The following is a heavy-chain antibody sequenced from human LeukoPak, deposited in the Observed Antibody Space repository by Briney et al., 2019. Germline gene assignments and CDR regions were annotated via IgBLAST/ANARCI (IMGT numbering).Heavy chain of an antibody. Sequence: SGGSLRLSCAASGFSFTTYAMSWVRQAPGKGLEWVSATSGSGSNIYYADSVKGRFTIFRDISKSTLYLQMNSLRAEDTALYYCANSQEDDNSGYHYSNFDYWGQGTLVSISS. CDR3: ANSQEDDNSGYHYSNFDY. CDR1: GFSFTTYA. D-gene: IGHD3-22*01. V-gene: IGHV3-23*01. CDR2: TSGSGSNI. J-gene: IGHJ4*02.